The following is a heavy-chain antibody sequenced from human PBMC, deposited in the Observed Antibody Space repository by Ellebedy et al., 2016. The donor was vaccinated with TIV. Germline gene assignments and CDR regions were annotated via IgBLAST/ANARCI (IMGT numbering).Heavy chain of an antibody. V-gene: IGHV5-51*01. Sequence: ASVKVSCKGSGYSFTSYWIGWVRQMPGKGLEWMGIIYPGDSDTRYSPSFQGQVTISADKSISTAYLQWSSLKASDTAMYYCARRKRYYDSSGYSHWYFDLWGRGTLVTVSS. CDR2: IYPGDSDT. CDR3: ARRKRYYDSSGYSHWYFDL. J-gene: IGHJ2*01. D-gene: IGHD3-22*01. CDR1: GYSFTSYW.